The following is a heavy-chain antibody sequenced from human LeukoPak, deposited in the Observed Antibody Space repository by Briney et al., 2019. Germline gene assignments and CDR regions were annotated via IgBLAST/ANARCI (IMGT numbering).Heavy chain of an antibody. J-gene: IGHJ4*02. CDR1: GFNFISYS. V-gene: IGHV3-21*01. D-gene: IGHD3-10*01. Sequence: GGSLRLSCAASGFNFISYSINWVRQAPGKGLEWVSSISSSSVYIYYADSVKGRFTISRDNAKSSLYLQMSSLRAEDTAVYYCARAMVRGVNGYWGQGTLVTVSS. CDR2: ISSSSVYI. CDR3: ARAMVRGVNGY.